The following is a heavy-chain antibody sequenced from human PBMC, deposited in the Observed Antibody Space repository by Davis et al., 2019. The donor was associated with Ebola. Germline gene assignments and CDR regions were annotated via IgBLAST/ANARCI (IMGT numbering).Heavy chain of an antibody. D-gene: IGHD6-13*01. J-gene: IGHJ6*04. CDR2: IYYSGST. CDR1: GGSISSSSYY. CDR3: AREGGEQQLAHYYYYYGMDV. Sequence: PSETLSLTCTVSGGSISSSSYYWGWIRQPPGKGLEWIGSIYYSGSTYYNPSLKSRVTISVDTSKNQFSLKLSSVTAADTAVYYCAREGGEQQLAHYYYYYGMDVWGKGTTVTVSS. V-gene: IGHV4-39*02.